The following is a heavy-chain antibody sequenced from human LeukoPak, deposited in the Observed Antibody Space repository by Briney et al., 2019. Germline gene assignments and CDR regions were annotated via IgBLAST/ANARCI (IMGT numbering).Heavy chain of an antibody. D-gene: IGHD2-2*01. V-gene: IGHV3-48*02. CDR2: ISSSSSTI. CDR3: AVVVPAAINLPFDY. Sequence: GGPLRLSCAAPGFTFSSYTMNGVRKAPGKGRKGFPYISSSSSTIYYADSVKGRFTISRDNAKNSLYLQMNSLRDEDTAVYYCAVVVPAAINLPFDYWGQGTLVTVSS. CDR1: GFTFSSYT. J-gene: IGHJ4*02.